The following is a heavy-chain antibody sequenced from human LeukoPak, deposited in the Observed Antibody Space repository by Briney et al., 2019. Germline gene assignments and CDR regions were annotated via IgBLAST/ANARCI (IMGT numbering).Heavy chain of an antibody. Sequence: PSETLSLTCTVSGGSISSSSYYWGWIRQPSGKGLEWIGSIYYSGSTYYNPSLKSRVTISVDTSKNQFSLKLSSVTAADTAVYYCARQEGAAAGTLFVYWGQGTLVTVSS. CDR1: GGSISSSSYY. CDR3: ARQEGAAAGTLFVY. CDR2: IYYSGST. V-gene: IGHV4-39*01. D-gene: IGHD6-13*01. J-gene: IGHJ4*02.